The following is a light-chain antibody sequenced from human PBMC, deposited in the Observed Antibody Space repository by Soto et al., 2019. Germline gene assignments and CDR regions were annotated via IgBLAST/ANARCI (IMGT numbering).Light chain of an antibody. Sequence: QSVLTQPPSASGTPGQRVTISCSGSSSNIGSNDVYWYQHLTGTTPKLLIYRNNQRPSGVPDRFSGSKSGTSASLAISGLRSEDEADYYCVVWDDSRSGSVVFGGGTKLTVL. V-gene: IGLV1-47*01. CDR2: RNN. CDR3: VVWDDSRSGSVV. CDR1: SSNIGSND. J-gene: IGLJ2*01.